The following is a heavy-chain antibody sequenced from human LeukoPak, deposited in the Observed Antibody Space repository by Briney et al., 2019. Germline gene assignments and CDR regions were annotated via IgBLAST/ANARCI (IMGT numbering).Heavy chain of an antibody. CDR1: GGSISSYY. Sequence: SETLSLTCTVSGGSISSYYWSWIRQPPGKGLEWLGYIYYSGSTNYNPSLKSRVTISVDTSKNQFSLKLSSVTAADTAVYYCARAPYYYDSSGYHPLYFDYWGQGTLVTVSS. V-gene: IGHV4-59*01. J-gene: IGHJ4*02. CDR2: IYYSGST. CDR3: ARAPYYYDSSGYHPLYFDY. D-gene: IGHD3-22*01.